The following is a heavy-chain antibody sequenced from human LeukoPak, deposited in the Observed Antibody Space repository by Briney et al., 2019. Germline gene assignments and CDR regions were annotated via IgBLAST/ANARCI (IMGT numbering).Heavy chain of an antibody. Sequence: SVMVSCKASGDTFSSYAISLVRQAPGQGLEWMGGIIPIFGTANYAQKFQGRVTITADESTSTAYMELSSLRSEDTAVYYCAREGRDVYNYVYLVQGAQVSVSS. CDR3: AREGRDVYNYVY. V-gene: IGHV1-69*13. CDR1: GDTFSSYA. CDR2: IIPIFGTA. D-gene: IGHD5-24*01. J-gene: IGHJ4*02.